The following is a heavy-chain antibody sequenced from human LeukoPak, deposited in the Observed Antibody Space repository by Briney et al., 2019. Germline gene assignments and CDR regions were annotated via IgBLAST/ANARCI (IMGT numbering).Heavy chain of an antibody. CDR1: GFTFSIYW. D-gene: IGHD3-10*01. CDR3: ARGSYYYGSD. Sequence: GGSLRLSCAASGFTFSIYWMHWVRQAPGKGLVWVSRINIDGSTSYADSVKGRFTISRDNAKNTLYLQMNSLRAEDTAVYYCARGSYYYGSDWGQGTLVSVSS. J-gene: IGHJ4*02. V-gene: IGHV3-74*01. CDR2: INIDGST.